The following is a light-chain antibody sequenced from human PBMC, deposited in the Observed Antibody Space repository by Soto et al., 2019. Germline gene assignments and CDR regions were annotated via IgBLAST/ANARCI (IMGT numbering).Light chain of an antibody. Sequence: SELTQPASVSGSPCQSITISYTGNSSDVGSYNLVSWYQQHPGKAPKLMIYEVSKRPSGVSNRFSGSKSGNTASLTISGLQAEDEADYYCCSYAGSSTFYVFGTGTKVTVL. CDR1: SSDVGSYNL. J-gene: IGLJ1*01. V-gene: IGLV2-23*02. CDR3: CSYAGSSTFYV. CDR2: EVS.